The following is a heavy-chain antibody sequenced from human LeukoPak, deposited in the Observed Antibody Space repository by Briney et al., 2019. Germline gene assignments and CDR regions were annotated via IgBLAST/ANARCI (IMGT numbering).Heavy chain of an antibody. Sequence: GGSLRLSCAASGLSFSFYAMSWVRQAPGKGLEWVSSISGGGAGTYYADSVRGRFTISRDNSKNTLYLQMNSLRAEDTALYYCAKDFVRYNIQFDYWGQGALVTVSS. CDR3: AKDFVRYNIQFDY. D-gene: IGHD1-1*01. J-gene: IGHJ4*02. CDR2: ISGGGAGT. V-gene: IGHV3-23*01. CDR1: GLSFSFYA.